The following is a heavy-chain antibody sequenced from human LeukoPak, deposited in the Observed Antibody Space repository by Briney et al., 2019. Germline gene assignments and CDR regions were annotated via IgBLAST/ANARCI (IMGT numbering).Heavy chain of an antibody. CDR3: AKGRGGYCNGGSCYGYYFDY. CDR1: GFTFSSYA. J-gene: IGHJ4*02. Sequence: GGSLRLSCAASGFTFSSYAMSWVRQAPGKGLEWVSAISGSGGSTYYADSVKGRFTISRDNSKNTLYLQMSSLRAEDTAVYYCAKGRGGYCNGGSCYGYYFDYWGQGTLVTVSS. CDR2: ISGSGGST. V-gene: IGHV3-23*01. D-gene: IGHD2-15*01.